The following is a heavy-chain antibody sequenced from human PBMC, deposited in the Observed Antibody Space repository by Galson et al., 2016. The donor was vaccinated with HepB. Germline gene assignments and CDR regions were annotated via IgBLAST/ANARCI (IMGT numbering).Heavy chain of an antibody. CDR3: VRGSTAPDV. D-gene: IGHD1-26*01. Sequence: SLRLSCAASGFTFNNYGMTWVRQAPGKGLEVVSSISRSGDSRDYAESVKGRFTISRDNSRSMLFLQMNSLKTEDTGVYYCVRGSTAPDVWGKGTTVTVSS. J-gene: IGHJ6*04. CDR2: ISRSGDSR. V-gene: IGHV3-23*01. CDR1: GFTFNNYG.